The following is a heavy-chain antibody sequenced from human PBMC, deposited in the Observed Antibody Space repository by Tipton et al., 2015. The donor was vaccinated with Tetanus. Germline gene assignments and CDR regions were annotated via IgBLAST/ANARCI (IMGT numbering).Heavy chain of an antibody. CDR2: IIPLFRTA. D-gene: IGHD3-10*01. Sequence: QLVQSGAEVKKPGSSVKVSCKASGGTFSNFGVNWVRQAPGQGLEWMGGIIPLFRTANYPQKFQGRVTITADESTTTVYMALSSLRSEDTAVYYCARDQDITMFRGGYYFYRLDVWGQGTTVTVSS. CDR3: ARDQDITMFRGGYYFYRLDV. CDR1: GGTFSNFG. J-gene: IGHJ6*02. V-gene: IGHV1-69*01.